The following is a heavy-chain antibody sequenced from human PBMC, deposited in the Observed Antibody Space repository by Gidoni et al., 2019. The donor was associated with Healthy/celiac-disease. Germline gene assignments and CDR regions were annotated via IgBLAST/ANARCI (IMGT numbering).Heavy chain of an antibody. V-gene: IGHV3-33*01. CDR3: AREGSIRVDNWGVALDY. Sequence: QVQLVESGGGVVQPGRSLRLSCAASGFTFSSYGMHWVRQAPGKGLEWVAVIWYDGSNKYYADSVKGRFTISRDNSKNTLYLQMNSLRAEDTAVYYCAREGSIRVDNWGVALDYWGQGTLVTVSS. CDR1: GFTFSSYG. J-gene: IGHJ4*02. D-gene: IGHD3-16*01. CDR2: IWYDGSNK.